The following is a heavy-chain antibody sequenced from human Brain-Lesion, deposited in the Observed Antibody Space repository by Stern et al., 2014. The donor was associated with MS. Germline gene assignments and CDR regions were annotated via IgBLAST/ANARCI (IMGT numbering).Heavy chain of an antibody. CDR3: ASFPASRPHVFDS. D-gene: IGHD6-13*01. V-gene: IGHV4-4*02. CDR1: GGSISSSNW. Sequence: QLQLQESGPGLVKPSGTLSLTCAVSGGSISSSNWWSWVRQSPGKGLERIGESDQSGSTFDTPSRMSRATVAEDKSKTRFPLTLGLVPAADPAVYFCASFPASRPHVFDSWGQGTLVTVSS. J-gene: IGHJ4*02. CDR2: SDQSGST.